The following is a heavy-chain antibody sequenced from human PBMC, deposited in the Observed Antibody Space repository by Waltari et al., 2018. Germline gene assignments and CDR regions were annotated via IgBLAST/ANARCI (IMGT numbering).Heavy chain of an antibody. CDR2: IYTSGST. CDR3: ARDHYDSSGYYPYYFDY. D-gene: IGHD3-22*01. V-gene: IGHV4-4*07. J-gene: IGHJ4*02. Sequence: QVQLQESGPGLVKPSETLSLTCTVSGGSIRSSYWSWIRQPAGKGLEWIGRIYTSGSTNYNPSLKSRVTMSVDTSKNQFSLKLSSVTAADTAVYYCARDHYDSSGYYPYYFDYWGQGTLVTVSS. CDR1: GGSIRSSY.